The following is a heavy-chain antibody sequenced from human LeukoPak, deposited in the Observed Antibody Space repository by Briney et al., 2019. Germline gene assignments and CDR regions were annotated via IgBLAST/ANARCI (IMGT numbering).Heavy chain of an antibody. J-gene: IGHJ6*02. CDR3: AREPRTRASYYYGMDV. Sequence: PGGSLRLSCAASGFTVSSNYMSWVRQAPGKGLEWVSVIYSGGSTYYADSVKGRFTISRDNSKNTLYLQMNSLRAEDTAVYYCAREPRTRASYYYGMDVWGQGTTVTVSS. CDR1: GFTVSSNY. V-gene: IGHV3-53*01. CDR2: IYSGGST.